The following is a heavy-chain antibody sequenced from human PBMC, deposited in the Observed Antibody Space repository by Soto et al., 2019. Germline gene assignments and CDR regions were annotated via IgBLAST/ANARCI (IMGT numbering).Heavy chain of an antibody. CDR2: ISTTSNFI. CDR1: GFTFSSYT. J-gene: IGHJ6*02. Sequence: PGGSLRLSCAASGFTFSSYTINWVRQAPGKGLEWVSSISTTSNFIYYADSVKGRFTISRDNAKNSLYLQMSSLGAEDTAVYYCARDLHCSGGACSPRNFYYYYAMDVWGQGTTVTVSS. V-gene: IGHV3-21*01. CDR3: ARDLHCSGGACSPRNFYYYYAMDV. D-gene: IGHD2-15*01.